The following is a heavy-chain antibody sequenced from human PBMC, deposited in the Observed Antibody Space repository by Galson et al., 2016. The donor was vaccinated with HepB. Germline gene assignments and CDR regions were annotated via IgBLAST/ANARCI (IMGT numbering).Heavy chain of an antibody. CDR1: GFSLGTNESC. V-gene: IGHV2-70*11. Sequence: PALVKPTQTLTLTCTFSGFSLGTNESCIIWIRQPPGKALEWLARIDWDDDKYYNTSLKTRLSISKDTSKNQVVLTMTNMDPVDTATYYCARIKGYGGNKRPYYYYYGMDVWGQGTTVTVSS. J-gene: IGHJ6*02. D-gene: IGHD4-23*01. CDR3: ARIKGYGGNKRPYYYYYGMDV. CDR2: IDWDDDK.